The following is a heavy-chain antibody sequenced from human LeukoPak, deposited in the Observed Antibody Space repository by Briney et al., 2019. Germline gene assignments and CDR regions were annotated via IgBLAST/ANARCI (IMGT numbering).Heavy chain of an antibody. J-gene: IGHJ6*03. CDR1: GCSISSGYY. CDR3: ARGDCSSTICYSPMDV. V-gene: IGHV4-38-2*02. D-gene: IGHD2-2*01. CDR2: IYRSGST. Sequence: SETLSLTCTVSGCSISSGYYWVWIRQPPGKGLEWIGSIYRSGSTNYNPSLKSRVTISVDTSKNQFSLKVNSVTAADTAVYYCARGDCSSTICYSPMDVWGKGTTVTVSS.